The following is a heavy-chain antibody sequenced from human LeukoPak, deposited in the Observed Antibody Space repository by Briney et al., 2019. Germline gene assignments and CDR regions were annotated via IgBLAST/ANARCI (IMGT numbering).Heavy chain of an antibody. CDR3: AKLTGRIAGAYFDY. V-gene: IGHV3-23*01. Sequence: GALRLSRAASGFSFSSYAMSWVRQAPGRGLEWVSAIGGSGGSTYHADSVKGRFTISRDNSKNTLDLQMSSLRAEDTAIYYCAKLTGRIAGAYFDYWGQGTLVTVSS. CDR2: IGGSGGST. J-gene: IGHJ4*02. D-gene: IGHD6-19*01. CDR1: GFSFSSYA.